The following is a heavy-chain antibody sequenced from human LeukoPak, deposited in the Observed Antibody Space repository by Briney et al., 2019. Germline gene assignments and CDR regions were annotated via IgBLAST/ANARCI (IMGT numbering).Heavy chain of an antibody. D-gene: IGHD1-26*01. CDR1: GYTFTSYG. V-gene: IGHV1-18*01. Sequence: ASVKVSCKASGYTFTSYGISWVRQAPGQGLEWMGWISAYNGNTNYAQNLQGRVTMTTDTSTSTAYMEPRSLRTDDTAVYYCARGEGRYYYYYYMDVWGKGTTVTVSS. J-gene: IGHJ6*03. CDR2: ISAYNGNT. CDR3: ARGEGRYYYYYYMDV.